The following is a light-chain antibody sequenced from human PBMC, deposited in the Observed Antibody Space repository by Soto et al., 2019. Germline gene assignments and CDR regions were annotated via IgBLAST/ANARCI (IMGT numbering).Light chain of an antibody. J-gene: IGKJ1*01. V-gene: IGKV3-15*01. CDR2: GAS. CDR1: QSVDIN. CDR3: QQYHDWPPT. Sequence: EIVLKQSPGTPSLSPGERVTLSCRASQSVDINLAWYQQKPGQAPRLLIYGASTRATGIPARFSGSGSGTEFTLTISSLQSEDFEVYYCQQYHDWPPTFGQGTKVDIK.